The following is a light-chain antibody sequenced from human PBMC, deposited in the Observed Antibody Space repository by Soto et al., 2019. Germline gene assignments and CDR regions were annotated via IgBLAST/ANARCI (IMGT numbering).Light chain of an antibody. V-gene: IGKV1-9*01. CDR2: AAS. CDR1: QSTSSW. CDR3: QQLNTLPFT. Sequence: DIQMTQSPSSVSASVGDRVTITCRASQSTSSWLAWYQQKPGKAPKRLIYAASTLQSGVPSRFSGSGSGTEFTLTISGLLPEDFATYHCQQLNTLPFTFGQGTRLEIK. J-gene: IGKJ5*01.